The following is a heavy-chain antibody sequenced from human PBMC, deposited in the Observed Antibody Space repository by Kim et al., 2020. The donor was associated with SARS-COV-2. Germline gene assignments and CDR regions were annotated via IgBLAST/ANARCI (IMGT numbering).Heavy chain of an antibody. D-gene: IGHD3-10*01. CDR1: GFTFSSYA. CDR2: ISGSGGST. Sequence: GGSLRLSCAASGFTFSSYAMSWVRQAPGKGLEWVSAISGSGGSTYYADSVKGRFTISRDNSKNTLYLQMNSLRDEDTAVYYCAKDSGRRISMVRGVIIQGFDYWGQGTLVTVSS. J-gene: IGHJ4*02. CDR3: AKDSGRRISMVRGVIIQGFDY. V-gene: IGHV3-23*01.